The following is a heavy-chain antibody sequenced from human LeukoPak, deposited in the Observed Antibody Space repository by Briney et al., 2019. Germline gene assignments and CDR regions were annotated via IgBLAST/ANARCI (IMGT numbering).Heavy chain of an antibody. Sequence: GGSLRLSCAASGFTFSSYAMSWVRQAPGKGLEWVSAISGSGGSTYYADSVKGRFTISRDNAKNSLYLQMNSLRADDTAVFYCARDSSKYCSSTSCYAGMDYWGQGALVTVSS. J-gene: IGHJ4*02. D-gene: IGHD2-2*01. V-gene: IGHV3-23*01. CDR1: GFTFSSYA. CDR2: ISGSGGST. CDR3: ARDSSKYCSSTSCYAGMDY.